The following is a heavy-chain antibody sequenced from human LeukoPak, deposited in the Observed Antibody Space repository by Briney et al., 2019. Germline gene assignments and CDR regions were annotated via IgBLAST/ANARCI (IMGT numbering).Heavy chain of an antibody. V-gene: IGHV1-69*13. CDR1: GGTFSSYA. Sequence: ASVKVSCKASGGTFSSYAISWVRQAPGQGLEWMGGIIPIFGTANYAQKFQGRVTITADESTSTAYMELSSLRSEDTAVYYCARVAIRRRWWHNYYYYYMDVWGKGTTVTISS. J-gene: IGHJ6*03. D-gene: IGHD2-15*01. CDR3: ARVAIRRRWWHNYYYYYMDV. CDR2: IIPIFGTA.